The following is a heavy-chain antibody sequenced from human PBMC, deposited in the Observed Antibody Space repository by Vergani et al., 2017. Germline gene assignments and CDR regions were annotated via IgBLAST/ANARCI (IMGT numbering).Heavy chain of an antibody. Sequence: QVQLVQSGAEVKKPGASVKVSCKASGYTFTSYYMHWVRQAPGQGLEWMGIINPSGGSTSYAQKFRGRVTMTRDTSTSTVYMELSSLRSEDTAVYYCATPGSSRTDYYDSSGEPLHDAFDIWGQGTMVTVSS. CDR1: GYTFTSYY. D-gene: IGHD3-22*01. CDR2: INPSGGST. J-gene: IGHJ3*02. CDR3: ATPGSSRTDYYDSSGEPLHDAFDI. V-gene: IGHV1-46*03.